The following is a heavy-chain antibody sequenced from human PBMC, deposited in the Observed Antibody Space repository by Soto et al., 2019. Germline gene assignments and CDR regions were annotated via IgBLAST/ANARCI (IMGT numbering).Heavy chain of an antibody. CDR2: CSAGGRA. CDR3: AKESMPEHYGDTLFDH. D-gene: IGHD4-17*01. J-gene: IGHJ4*02. V-gene: IGHV3-23*01. CDR1: GFSFSSYA. Sequence: EVQLLESGGGLVQPGGSLRLSCEASGFSFSSYALSWVRQAPGKGLEWVSTCSAGGRAYYADSVKGRFTIAKDFSKNTLHLQTNSLRAEDTAVYYCAKESMPEHYGDTLFDHWGQGTRVTVSS.